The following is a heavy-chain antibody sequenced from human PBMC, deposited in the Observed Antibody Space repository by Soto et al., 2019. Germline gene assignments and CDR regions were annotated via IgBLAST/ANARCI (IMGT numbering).Heavy chain of an antibody. Sequence: PSETLSLTCTVSGGSISSYYWSWIRQPPGKGLEWIGYIYYSGSTNYNPSLKSRVTISVDTSKNQFSLKLSSVTAADTAVYYCARLGYCTNGVCRSRYYYYMAVWGKGTTVTVSS. V-gene: IGHV4-59*01. J-gene: IGHJ6*03. CDR1: GGSISSYY. CDR2: IYYSGST. CDR3: ARLGYCTNGVCRSRYYYYMAV. D-gene: IGHD2-8*01.